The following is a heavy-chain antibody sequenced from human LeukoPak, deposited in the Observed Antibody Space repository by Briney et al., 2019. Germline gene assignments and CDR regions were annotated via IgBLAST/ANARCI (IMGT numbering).Heavy chain of an antibody. V-gene: IGHV3-23*01. D-gene: IGHD6-13*01. CDR3: ARGSLEQLSHAIDI. CDR2: ISGSGDST. Sequence: PGGSLRLSCAASGFTFRNYAMSWVRQAPGKGLEWVSAISGSGDSTYYAGSVKGRFTISRDNAKNSLYLQMNSLRAEDTAVYYCARGSLEQLSHAIDIWGQGTMVTVSS. CDR1: GFTFRNYA. J-gene: IGHJ3*02.